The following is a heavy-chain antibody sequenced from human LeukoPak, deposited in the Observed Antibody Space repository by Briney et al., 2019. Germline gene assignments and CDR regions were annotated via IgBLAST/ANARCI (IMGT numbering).Heavy chain of an antibody. J-gene: IGHJ4*02. V-gene: IGHV3-21*01. CDR1: GFTFSSYS. CDR3: ARDWTLGGSRSPFDY. CDR2: ISSSNSYI. D-gene: IGHD3-10*01. Sequence: GGSLRLSCAASGFTFSSYSMNWVRQAPGKGLEWVSSISSSNSYIYYAVSVKGRFSISRDNARNSLYLQMKSLRAEDTAVYYCARDWTLGGSRSPFDYWGQGTLVTVSS.